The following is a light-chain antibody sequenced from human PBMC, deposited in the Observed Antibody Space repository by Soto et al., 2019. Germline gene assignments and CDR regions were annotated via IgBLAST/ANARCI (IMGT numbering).Light chain of an antibody. Sequence: EIVLTQSPGTLSLSPGERATLSCRASQSVSSSYLAWYQQKPGQAPRLLIYGASSRATGIPDRFSGSGSGTDFALTISRREPEDCAVYYCQQYGSSHWTFGQGTKVEIK. CDR1: QSVSSSY. CDR2: GAS. CDR3: QQYGSSHWT. V-gene: IGKV3-20*01. J-gene: IGKJ1*01.